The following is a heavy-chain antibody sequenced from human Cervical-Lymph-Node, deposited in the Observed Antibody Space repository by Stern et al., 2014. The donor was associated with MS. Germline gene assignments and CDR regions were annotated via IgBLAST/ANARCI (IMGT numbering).Heavy chain of an antibody. J-gene: IGHJ5*02. Sequence: VQLVESGGGLVQPGGSLRLSCEASGFTFSDSFMDWVRQAPGKGLEWVGRIRNKGSSYTTQYVASVEGRFTISRADSKNSGFLQRNSLKPEDPAVYYCAKHADSAGGAWGQGTLVTVSS. V-gene: IGHV3-72*01. D-gene: IGHD3-10*01. CDR3: AKHADSAGGA. CDR1: GFTFSDSF. CDR2: IRNKGSSYTT.